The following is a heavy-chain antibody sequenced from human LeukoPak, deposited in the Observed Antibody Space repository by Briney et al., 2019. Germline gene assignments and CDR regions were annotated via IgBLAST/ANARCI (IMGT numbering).Heavy chain of an antibody. J-gene: IGHJ4*02. V-gene: IGHV1-46*01. Sequence: ASVKVSCKASGYTFTGYYMHWVRQAPGQGLEWMGWINPSGGSTSYAQKFQGRVTMTRDMSTSTVYMELSSLRSEDTAVYYCAREGLGSGAYGGIDYWGQGTLVTVSS. D-gene: IGHD1-26*01. CDR1: GYTFTGYY. CDR3: AREGLGSGAYGGIDY. CDR2: INPSGGST.